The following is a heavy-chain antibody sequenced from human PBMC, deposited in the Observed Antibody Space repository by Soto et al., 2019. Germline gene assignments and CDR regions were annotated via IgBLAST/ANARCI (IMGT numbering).Heavy chain of an antibody. V-gene: IGHV3-9*01. CDR1: GFTFDDYA. CDR2: ISWNSGNI. J-gene: IGHJ4*02. D-gene: IGHD4-4*01. Sequence: PGGSLRLCCAASGFTFDDYAVHWVRQAPGKGLEWVSGISWNSGNIGYADSVKGRFTISRDNAKNSLYLQMNSLRAEDTALYYCAKASDYSNYNPLDYWGQGTLVTVSS. CDR3: AKASDYSNYNPLDY.